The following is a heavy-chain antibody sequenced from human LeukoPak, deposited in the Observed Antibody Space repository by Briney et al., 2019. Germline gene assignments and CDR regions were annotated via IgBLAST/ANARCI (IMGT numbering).Heavy chain of an antibody. J-gene: IGHJ4*02. D-gene: IGHD3-22*01. CDR3: ARGSSGYEHGVDY. V-gene: IGHV1-69*04. Sequence: GASVKVSCKASGDTFSSYAIRWVRQAPGQGLEWMGRIIPIIGIANYAQKFQGRVTITADKSTSTAYMELSSLRSEDTAVYYCARGSSGYEHGVDYWGQGTLVTVSS. CDR1: GDTFSSYA. CDR2: IIPIIGIA.